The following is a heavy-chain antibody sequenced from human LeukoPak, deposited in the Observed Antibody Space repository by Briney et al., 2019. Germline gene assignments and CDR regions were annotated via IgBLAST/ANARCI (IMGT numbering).Heavy chain of an antibody. J-gene: IGHJ2*01. V-gene: IGHV4-39*01. CDR2: IYCSGST. CDR3: ATNRTEYGSGSYYHTGYFDL. Sequence: SESLSLTCTGSGDSISGSNYYWGWIRQPPGKGLEWIGIIYCSGSTYYNPSLKSRVIISVDTSKNQFSLNLNSVTAADTAVYYCATNRTEYGSGSYYHTGYFDLWGRGTLVPVSS. D-gene: IGHD3-10*01. CDR1: GDSISGSNYY.